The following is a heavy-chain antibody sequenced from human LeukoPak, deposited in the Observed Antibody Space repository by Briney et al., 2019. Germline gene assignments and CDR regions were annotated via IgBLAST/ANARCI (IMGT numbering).Heavy chain of an antibody. CDR2: IRSKVYGGTT. J-gene: IGHJ4*02. Sequence: GGSLRLSCAASGFTVSNSYMSWVRQAPGKGLEWVGFIRSKVYGGTTEYAASVKGRFTISRDDSKSIAYLQMNSLKTEDTAVYYCTRDGHYYGSGPFDYWGQGTLVTVSS. CDR1: GFTVSNSY. D-gene: IGHD3-10*01. CDR3: TRDGHYYGSGPFDY. V-gene: IGHV3-49*04.